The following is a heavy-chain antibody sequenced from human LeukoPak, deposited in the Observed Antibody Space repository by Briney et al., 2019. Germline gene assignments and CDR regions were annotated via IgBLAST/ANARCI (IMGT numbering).Heavy chain of an antibody. CDR2: ISYDGSNK. CDR3: ARPPPPIAVDDYYYMDV. V-gene: IGHV3-30*03. J-gene: IGHJ6*03. Sequence: GRSLRLSCAASGFTFSSYGMHWVRQAPGKGLEWVAVISYDGSNKYYADSVKGRFTISRDNSKNTLYLQMNSLRAEDTAVYYCARPPPPIAVDDYYYMDVWGKGTTVTVSS. D-gene: IGHD6-19*01. CDR1: GFTFSSYG.